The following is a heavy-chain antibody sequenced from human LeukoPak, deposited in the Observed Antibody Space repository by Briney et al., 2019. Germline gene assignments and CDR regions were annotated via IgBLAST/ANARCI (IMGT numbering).Heavy chain of an antibody. Sequence: ASVKVCCKASGYTFTSYGISWVRQAPGQGLEWKGWSSAYNGNTNYAQKLQGRVTMTTDTSTSTAYMELRSLRSDDTAVYYCARDTQDYGDYAPWFDPWGQGTLVTVSS. CDR3: ARDTQDYGDYAPWFDP. V-gene: IGHV1-18*01. J-gene: IGHJ5*02. CDR2: SSAYNGNT. CDR1: GYTFTSYG. D-gene: IGHD4-17*01.